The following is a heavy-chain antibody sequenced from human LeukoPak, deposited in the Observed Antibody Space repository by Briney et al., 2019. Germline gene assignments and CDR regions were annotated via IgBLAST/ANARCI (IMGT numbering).Heavy chain of an antibody. CDR3: ARTRGSHISMAYLDY. J-gene: IGHJ4*02. Sequence: ASVKVSCKASGYNFIGDYIHWVRQAPGQGLEWMGWINSNSGATNYGQKFQGRVTTTRDTSPSTAHMELRSLRSDDTAVYYCARTRGSHISMAYLDYWGQGTLVTVSS. CDR2: INSNSGAT. V-gene: IGHV1-2*02. D-gene: IGHD2/OR15-2a*01. CDR1: GYNFIGDY.